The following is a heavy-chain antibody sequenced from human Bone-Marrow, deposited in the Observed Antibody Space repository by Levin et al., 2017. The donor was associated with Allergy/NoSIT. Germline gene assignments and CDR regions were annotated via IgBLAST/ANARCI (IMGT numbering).Heavy chain of an antibody. V-gene: IGHV3-66*01. D-gene: IGHD6-13*01. CDR3: ASRPGAAAGPLDY. CDR2: IYSGGNT. Sequence: GGSLRLSCAASGLTVSSNYMTWVRQAPGRGLELVSAIYSGGNTFNADSVKGRFTISRDNSKNTLYLQMNSLRVEDTAVYYCASRPGAAAGPLDYWGQGTLVTVSS. J-gene: IGHJ4*02. CDR1: GLTVSSNY.